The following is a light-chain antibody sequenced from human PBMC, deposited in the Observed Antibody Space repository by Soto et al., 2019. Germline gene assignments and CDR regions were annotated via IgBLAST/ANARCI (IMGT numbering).Light chain of an antibody. J-gene: IGLJ3*02. V-gene: IGLV2-23*02. CDR1: SSGVGRYNL. CDR2: EVS. CDR3: CSDADNNTWV. Sequence: QSALTQPASVSGSPGQSITVSCTGTSSGVGRYNLVSWYQQHPGRAPQLMVYEVSKRPSGVSDRFSGSKSGNTASLTISGLQAEDEADYYCCSDADNNTWVFGGGTKVTVL.